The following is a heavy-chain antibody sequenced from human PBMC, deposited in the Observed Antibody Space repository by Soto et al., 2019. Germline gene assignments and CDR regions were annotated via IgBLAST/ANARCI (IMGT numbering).Heavy chain of an antibody. CDR2: FNRDCGST. V-gene: IGHV3-20*04. D-gene: IGHD4-17*01. J-gene: IGHJ4*02. Sequence: GGALRISCAAFGFPLYDYGMSWVRQAPGEGLELVSCFNRDCGSTCYADSVNGRFTVSRDNAKNSLYLQMNSLRAVYTAFYCCARAPGLYGDFFDYWGQGTLVTVSS. CDR3: ARAPGLYGDFFDY. CDR1: GFPLYDYG.